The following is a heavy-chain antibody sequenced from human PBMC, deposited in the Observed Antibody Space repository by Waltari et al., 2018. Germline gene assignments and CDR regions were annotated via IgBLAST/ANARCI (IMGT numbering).Heavy chain of an antibody. J-gene: IGHJ4*02. D-gene: IGHD1-1*01. Sequence: EVQLLESGGGLAQPGGSLSLSCEASGFTFSSNDMTWVRQAPGKGLEWVSRIYSGGSTNYADSVKGRFTVSRDNSKNTLYLQMSNLRGEDTAVYYCAKGGDTGTYGFFDFWGQGTLVSVSS. CDR2: RIYSGGST. V-gene: IGHV3-23*03. CDR1: GFTFSSND. CDR3: AKGGDTGTYGFFDF.